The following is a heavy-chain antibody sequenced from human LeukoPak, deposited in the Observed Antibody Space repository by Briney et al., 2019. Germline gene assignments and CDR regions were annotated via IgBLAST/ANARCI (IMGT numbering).Heavy chain of an antibody. Sequence: GGSLRLSCAASGFTFSSYAMSWVRQAPGKGLEWVSAISGSGGSTYYADSVKGRFTISRDNSKNTLYLQMNSLRAEDTAVYYCATLSSGSYWAQGYWGQGTLVTVSS. V-gene: IGHV3-23*01. CDR1: GFTFSSYA. CDR3: ATLSSGSYWAQGY. D-gene: IGHD1-26*01. J-gene: IGHJ4*02. CDR2: ISGSGGST.